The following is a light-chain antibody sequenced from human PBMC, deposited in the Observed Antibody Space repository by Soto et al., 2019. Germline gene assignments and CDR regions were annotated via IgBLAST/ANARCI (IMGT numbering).Light chain of an antibody. V-gene: IGKV1-5*01. CDR2: DAS. CDR3: QQYNSYSTWT. Sequence: DIPMTQSPSTLSASVGDRVTITCRASQSISSWLAWYQQKPGKAPKLLIYDASSLESGVPSRFSGSGSGTEFTLTISSLQPDDFATYYCQQYNSYSTWTFGQGTTVEIK. CDR1: QSISSW. J-gene: IGKJ1*01.